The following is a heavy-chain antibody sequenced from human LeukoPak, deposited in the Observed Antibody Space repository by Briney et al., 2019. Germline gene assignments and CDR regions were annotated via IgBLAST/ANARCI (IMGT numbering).Heavy chain of an antibody. CDR3: ARGSPKLGYCSSTSCSVFDY. V-gene: IGHV4-34*01. Sequence: PSETLSLTCAVYGGSFSGYYWSWIRQPPGKGLEWIGEINHSGSTNYNPSLKSQVTISVDTSKNQFSLKLSSVTAADTAVYYCARGSPKLGYCSSTSCSVFDYWGQGTLVTVSS. D-gene: IGHD2-2*01. CDR1: GGSFSGYY. J-gene: IGHJ4*02. CDR2: INHSGST.